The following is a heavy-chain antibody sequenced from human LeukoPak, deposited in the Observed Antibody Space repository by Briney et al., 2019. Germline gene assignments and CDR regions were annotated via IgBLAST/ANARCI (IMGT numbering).Heavy chain of an antibody. CDR2: INHSGST. J-gene: IGHJ4*02. Sequence: SETLSLTCAVYGGSFSGYYWSWIRQPPGKGLEWIGEINHSGSTNYSPSLKSRVTISVDTSKNQFSLKLSSVTAADTAVYYCASRNNGSGTDFDYWGQATLVTVSS. CDR1: GGSFSGYY. CDR3: ASRNNGSGTDFDY. D-gene: IGHD3-10*01. V-gene: IGHV4-34*01.